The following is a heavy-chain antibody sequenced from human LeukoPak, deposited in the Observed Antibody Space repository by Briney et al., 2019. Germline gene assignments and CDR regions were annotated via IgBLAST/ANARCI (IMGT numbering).Heavy chain of an antibody. CDR2: IYYSGST. D-gene: IGHD4-17*01. CDR1: GGSISSYY. Sequence: SGTLSLTCTVSGGSISSYYWSWIRQPPGKGLEWIGYIYYSGSTNYNPSLKSRVTISVDTSKNQFSLKLSSVTAADTAVYYCARDLRKGYGDYGPFGPWGQGTLVTVSS. CDR3: ARDLRKGYGDYGPFGP. V-gene: IGHV4-59*01. J-gene: IGHJ5*02.